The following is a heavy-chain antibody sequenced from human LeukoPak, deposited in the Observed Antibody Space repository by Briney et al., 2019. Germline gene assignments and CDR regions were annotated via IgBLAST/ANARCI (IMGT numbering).Heavy chain of an antibody. D-gene: IGHD6-19*01. J-gene: IGHJ4*02. CDR1: GFTFSSYA. CDR3: EREIAVAGKDY. CDR2: ISHNGDTT. V-gene: IGHV3-23*01. Sequence: PGGSLRLSCVASGFTFSSYAMTWVRQAPGKGLEWVSTISHNGDTTYYADSVKGRFTISSDNAKNSLYLQTNSLRAEDTAVYYCEREIAVAGKDYCVQGSVVTVPS.